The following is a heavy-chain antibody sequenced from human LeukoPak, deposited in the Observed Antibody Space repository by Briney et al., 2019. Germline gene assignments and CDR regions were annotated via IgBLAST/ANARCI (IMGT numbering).Heavy chain of an antibody. J-gene: IGHJ4*02. V-gene: IGHV3-23*01. Sequence: GGSLRLSCAASGFTFSSYAMSWVRQAPGKGLEWVSAISGSGGSTYYADSVKGRFTISRDNSKNTLYLQMNSLRAEDTAVYYCPKDGSGWYLGGYFDYWGQGTLVTVSS. CDR1: GFTFSSYA. D-gene: IGHD6-19*01. CDR3: PKDGSGWYLGGYFDY. CDR2: ISGSGGST.